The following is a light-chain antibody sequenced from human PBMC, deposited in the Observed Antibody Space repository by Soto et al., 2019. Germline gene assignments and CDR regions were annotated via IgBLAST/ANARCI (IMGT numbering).Light chain of an antibody. J-gene: IGKJ1*01. CDR1: QSISSW. Sequence: DIQMTQSASTLSASVGDRVTITCRASQSISSWLAWYQQKPGKAPKLLIYDASSLESGVPSRFSASRSGTDFTLTINSLQPEDVATYYCQKYNSAPWTFGQGTKVDIK. CDR2: DAS. CDR3: QKYNSAPWT. V-gene: IGKV1-5*01.